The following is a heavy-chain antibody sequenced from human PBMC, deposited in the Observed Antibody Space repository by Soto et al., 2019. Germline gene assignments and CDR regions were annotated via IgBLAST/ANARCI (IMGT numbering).Heavy chain of an antibody. CDR3: ARTLAVAGTFYYYYGMDV. J-gene: IGHJ6*02. V-gene: IGHV1-69*12. Sequence: QVQLVQSGAEVKKPGSSVKVSCKASGGTFSSYAISWVRQAPGQGLEWMGGSIPIFGTANYAQKFQGRVTITADXXTXTXXMELSRLRSEDTAVYYCARTLAVAGTFYYYYGMDVWGQGTTVTVSS. CDR2: SIPIFGTA. D-gene: IGHD6-19*01. CDR1: GGTFSSYA.